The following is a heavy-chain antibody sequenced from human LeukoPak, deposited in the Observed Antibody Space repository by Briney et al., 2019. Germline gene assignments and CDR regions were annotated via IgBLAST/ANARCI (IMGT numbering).Heavy chain of an antibody. Sequence: PSETLSLTCTVSSGSIDNYYWSWIRQPPGKGLEWIGYILSSESTNYNSSVKSRVTISVDTSKNQFSLKLSSVTAADTAVYYCARTNQISETAFDIWGQGTMVIVSS. J-gene: IGHJ3*02. CDR1: SGSIDNYY. CDR3: ARTNQISETAFDI. CDR2: ILSSEST. D-gene: IGHD1-14*01. V-gene: IGHV4-59*01.